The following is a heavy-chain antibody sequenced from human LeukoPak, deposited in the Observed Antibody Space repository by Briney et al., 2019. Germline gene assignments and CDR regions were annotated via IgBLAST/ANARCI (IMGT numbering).Heavy chain of an antibody. D-gene: IGHD3-16*01. J-gene: IGHJ4*02. V-gene: IGHV3-30*18. CDR3: AKYLGGVHDY. CDR1: GFTFSSYG. Sequence: PGGSLRLSCAASGFTFSSYGMHWVRQAPGKGLEWVAVISYDGSNKYYADSVKGRFTISRDNSKNTLYLQMNSLRAEDTAVYYCAKYLGGVHDYWGQGTLSPSPQ. CDR2: ISYDGSNK.